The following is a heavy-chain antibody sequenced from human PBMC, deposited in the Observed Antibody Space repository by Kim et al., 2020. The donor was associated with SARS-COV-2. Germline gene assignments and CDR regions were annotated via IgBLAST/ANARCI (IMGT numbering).Heavy chain of an antibody. V-gene: IGHV3-7*01. CDR2: VEEDGTVK. J-gene: IGHJ1*01. Sequence: GGSLRLSCAASGFMFNAYSMNWIRQAPGKGLEWVAPVEEDGTVKYYLDSVKGRFTISRDNAMNSLYLQMNSLRAEDTAIYYCTNRLLWGQGTLVTVYS. D-gene: IGHD3-10*01. CDR1: GFMFNAYS. CDR3: TNRLL.